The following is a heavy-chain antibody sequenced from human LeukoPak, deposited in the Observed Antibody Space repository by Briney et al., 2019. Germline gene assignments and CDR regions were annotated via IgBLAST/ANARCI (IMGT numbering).Heavy chain of an antibody. CDR2: IIGSGTST. V-gene: IGHV3-23*01. J-gene: IGHJ5*02. CDR1: GFTFSSYA. D-gene: IGHD3-3*01. CDR3: ARDFRSGFPNWFDP. Sequence: GGSLRLSCAASGFTFSSYAMTWVRQAPGKGLEWVSAIIGSGTSTFYADSVKGRFTISRDNSKNTLYLQMDSLRAEDAAVYYCARDFRSGFPNWFDPWGQGALVTVSS.